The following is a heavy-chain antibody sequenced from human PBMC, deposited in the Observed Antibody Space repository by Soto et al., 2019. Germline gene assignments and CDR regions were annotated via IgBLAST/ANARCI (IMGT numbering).Heavy chain of an antibody. CDR2: ISDPVTST. CDR1: EFTFGNYA. V-gene: IGHV3-23*01. J-gene: IGHJ3*01. Sequence: GGSLRLSCAASEFTFGNYAMNWVRQAPGKGLEWISSISDPVTSTYYANSVKGRFSMSRDNSKNTLFLQMNRLRADDTAVYFCAKSLVTPSDAFDLWGRGTGVTVXS. D-gene: IGHD2-21*02. CDR3: AKSLVTPSDAFDL.